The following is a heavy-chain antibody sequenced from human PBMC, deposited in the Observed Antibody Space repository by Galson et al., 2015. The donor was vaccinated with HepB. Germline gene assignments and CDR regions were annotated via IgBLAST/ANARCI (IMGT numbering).Heavy chain of an antibody. CDR1: GFSLTTSAMR. V-gene: IGHV2-70*04. D-gene: IGHD3-10*01. J-gene: IGHJ4*02. Sequence: CSGFSLTTSAMRVSWIRQPPGKALEWLARIDWDGDKYYSTSLKTRLTISKDTSRNQVVLTMTNVAPVDTATYYCARHGILRGRPKLFFEYWGQGTPVTVSS. CDR2: IDWDGDK. CDR3: ARHGILRGRPKLFFEY.